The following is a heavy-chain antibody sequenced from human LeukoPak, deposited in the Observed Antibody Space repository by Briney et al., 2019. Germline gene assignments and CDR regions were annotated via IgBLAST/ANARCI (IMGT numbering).Heavy chain of an antibody. CDR1: GFTFSSYW. J-gene: IGHJ4*02. Sequence: PGGSLRLSCAASGFTFSSYWMSWVRQAPGKGLEWVANIKQDGIEKYYVDSVKGRFTISRDNPKNSLYLQMNSLRAEDTAVYYCARARFPIWFGEPYFDYWGQGTLVTVSS. CDR3: ARARFPIWFGEPYFDY. V-gene: IGHV3-7*04. D-gene: IGHD3-10*01. CDR2: IKQDGIEK.